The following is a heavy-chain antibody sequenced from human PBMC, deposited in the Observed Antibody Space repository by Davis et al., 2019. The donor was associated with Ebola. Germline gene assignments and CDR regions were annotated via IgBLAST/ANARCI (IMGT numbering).Heavy chain of an antibody. J-gene: IGHJ6*02. V-gene: IGHV3-30*04. CDR2: ISNDGANQ. CDR1: GFTFSSYA. D-gene: IGHD3-22*01. Sequence: GESLKISCAASGFTFSSYAMHWVRQAPGKGLEWVAVISNDGANQHYADSVKGRFTISRDDSKNTLYLQMNSLKTEDTAVYYCSTVAVVITDGMDVWGQGTTVTVSS. CDR3: STVAVVITDGMDV.